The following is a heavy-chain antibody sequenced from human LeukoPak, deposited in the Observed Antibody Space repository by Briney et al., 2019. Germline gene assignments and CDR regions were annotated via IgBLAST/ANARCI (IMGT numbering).Heavy chain of an antibody. V-gene: IGHV4-61*02. J-gene: IGHJ4*02. CDR3: AAGLSSY. Sequence: PSETLSLTCTVSGGSISSGSYYWSWIRQPAGKGLEWIGRIFTSGSTNYNPSLKSRVTVSLDTSKNQFSLKLSSVTAADTAVYYCAAGLSSYWGQGTLVTVSS. CDR2: IFTSGST. CDR1: GGSISSGSYY. D-gene: IGHD5/OR15-5a*01.